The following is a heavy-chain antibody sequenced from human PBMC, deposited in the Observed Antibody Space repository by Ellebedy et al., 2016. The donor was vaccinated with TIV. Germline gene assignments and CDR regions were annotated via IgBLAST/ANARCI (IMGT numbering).Heavy chain of an antibody. D-gene: IGHD1-26*01. J-gene: IGHJ4*02. CDR3: ARDVVGASDY. CDR1: GFTVSNNY. CDR2: IYSGGST. Sequence: GESLKISCAASGFTVSNNYMGWVRQAPGKGLEWVSVIYSGGSTYYADSVKGRFTISRDNSKNTLYLQMNSLRAEDTAVYYCARDVVGASDYWGQGTLVTVSS. V-gene: IGHV3-53*01.